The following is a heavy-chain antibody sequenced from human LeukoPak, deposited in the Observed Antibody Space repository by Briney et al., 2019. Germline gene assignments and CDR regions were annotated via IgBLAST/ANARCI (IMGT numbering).Heavy chain of an antibody. Sequence: GGSLRLSCAASGFTFSTYNMNWVRQASGKGLEWVSSISGSSSYIYYADSVKGRFSISRDNAKNSLYLQMNSLRAEDTAVYYCAELGITMIGGVWGKGTTVTISS. CDR2: ISGSSSYI. D-gene: IGHD3-10*02. CDR1: GFTFSTYN. J-gene: IGHJ6*04. CDR3: AELGITMIGGV. V-gene: IGHV3-21*01.